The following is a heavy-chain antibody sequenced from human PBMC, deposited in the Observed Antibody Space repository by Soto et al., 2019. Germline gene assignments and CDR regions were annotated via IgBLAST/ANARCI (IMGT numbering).Heavy chain of an antibody. V-gene: IGHV4-59*12. CDR2: IYYSGST. Sequence: PSETLSLTCTVSGGSISSYYWSWIRQPPGKGLEWIGYIYYSGSTNYNPSLKSRVTISVDTSKNQFSLKLSSVTAADTAVYYCASTGPRGYYYYGMDVWGQGTTVTVSS. CDR1: GGSISSYY. CDR3: ASTGPRGYYYYGMDV. J-gene: IGHJ6*02. D-gene: IGHD3-10*01.